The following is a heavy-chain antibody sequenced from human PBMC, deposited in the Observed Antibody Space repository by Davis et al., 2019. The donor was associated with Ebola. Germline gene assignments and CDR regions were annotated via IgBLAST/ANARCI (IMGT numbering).Heavy chain of an antibody. Sequence: ASVKVSCKASGYTFTSYAMHWVRQAPGQGLEWMGIINPSGGSTSYAQKFQGRVTITADESTSTAYMELSSLRSEDTAVYYCARDYSSSSWYYYGMDVWGQGTTVTVSS. J-gene: IGHJ6*02. CDR3: ARDYSSSSWYYYGMDV. CDR1: GYTFTSYA. D-gene: IGHD6-6*01. V-gene: IGHV1-46*01. CDR2: INPSGGST.